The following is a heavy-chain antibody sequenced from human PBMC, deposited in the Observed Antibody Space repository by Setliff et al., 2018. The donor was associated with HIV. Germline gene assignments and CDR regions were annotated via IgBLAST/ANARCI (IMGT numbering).Heavy chain of an antibody. CDR1: GYTFTNYW. D-gene: IGHD6-19*01. J-gene: IGHJ6*03. Sequence: PGESLKISCEASGYTFTNYWIGWVRQMPGKGLEWMGIIYPGDSDIIYSPSFQGQVTISADKSITTAYLQWSSLKASDTAIYYCVRHRSAVAGTRIGYCYYMDVWGKGTTVTVS. V-gene: IGHV5-51*01. CDR2: IYPGDSDI. CDR3: VRHRSAVAGTRIGYCYYMDV.